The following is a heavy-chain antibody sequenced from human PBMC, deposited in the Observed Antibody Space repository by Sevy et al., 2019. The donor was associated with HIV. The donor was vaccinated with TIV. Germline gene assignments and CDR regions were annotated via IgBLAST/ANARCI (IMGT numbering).Heavy chain of an antibody. CDR3: ARDPGRDSDY. CDR1: GFTFSSYT. Sequence: GGSLRLSCAASGFTFSSYTMNWVRQAPGKGLEWVSSISGSTTYIYYADSVKGRFIISRDNARNSLYLQMNSLRGEDTAVYYCARDPGRDSDYWGQGTLVTVSS. J-gene: IGHJ4*02. V-gene: IGHV3-21*01. CDR2: ISGSTTYI.